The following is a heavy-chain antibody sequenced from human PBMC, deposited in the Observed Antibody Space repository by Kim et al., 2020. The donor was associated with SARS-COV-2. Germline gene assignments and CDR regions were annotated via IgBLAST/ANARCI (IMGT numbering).Heavy chain of an antibody. D-gene: IGHD3-9*01. CDR2: INHSGST. V-gene: IGHV4-34*01. J-gene: IGHJ6*02. Sequence: SETLSLTCAVYGGSFSGYYWSWTRQPPGKGLEWIGEINHSGSTNYNPSLKSRVTISVDTSKNQFSLKLSSVTAADTAVYYCARGRLYYDILTGYYGAGPRNYYYYGMDVWGQGTTVTVSS. CDR3: ARGRLYYDILTGYYGAGPRNYYYYGMDV. CDR1: GGSFSGYY.